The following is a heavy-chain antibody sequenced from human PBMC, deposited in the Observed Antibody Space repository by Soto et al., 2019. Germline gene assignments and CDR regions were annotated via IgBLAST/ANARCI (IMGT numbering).Heavy chain of an antibody. J-gene: IGHJ4*02. D-gene: IGHD2-2*01. V-gene: IGHV3-74*01. CDR3: ARDTSYSTDY. Sequence: EVRLVESGGGLVQPGGSLRLSCATSGFTFSSRWMHWVRQAPGKGLVWVSYINSDGSTTTYADSVKGRFTISRDNAKNTVYLQRNRLRVDDTAVYYCARDTSYSTDYWGQGTLVTVSS. CDR2: INSDGSTT. CDR1: GFTFSSRW.